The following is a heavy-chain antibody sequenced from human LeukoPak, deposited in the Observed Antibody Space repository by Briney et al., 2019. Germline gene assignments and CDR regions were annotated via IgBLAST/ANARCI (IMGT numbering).Heavy chain of an antibody. CDR2: INTDGSIT. Sequence: GGSLRLSCAASGFTFNNYWIHWVRQVPGKGLVWVSRINTDGSITNYADSVKGRFSISRDNAKNTLYLQMSSLRAEDTAVYYCARDRGPRTGFMVREAYDYWGQGTLVTVSS. D-gene: IGHD3-10*01. J-gene: IGHJ4*02. CDR3: ARDRGPRTGFMVREAYDY. CDR1: GFTFNNYW. V-gene: IGHV3-74*01.